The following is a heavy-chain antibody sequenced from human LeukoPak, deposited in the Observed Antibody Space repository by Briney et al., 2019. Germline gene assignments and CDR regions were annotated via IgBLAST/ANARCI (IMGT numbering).Heavy chain of an antibody. J-gene: IGHJ4*02. CDR2: ISSSRSHFK. CDR3: ASQMTGYCSGGSCYPNFDY. D-gene: IGHD2-15*01. CDR1: GFTFSDYT. V-gene: IGHV3-21*01. Sequence: GGSLRLSCAASGFTFSDYTMNWVRQAPGKGLEWVSSISSSRSHFKFYADSVKGRFSISRDNAKNSFYLQMNSLRAEDTAVYYCASQMTGYCSGGSCYPNFDYRGQGTLVTVSS.